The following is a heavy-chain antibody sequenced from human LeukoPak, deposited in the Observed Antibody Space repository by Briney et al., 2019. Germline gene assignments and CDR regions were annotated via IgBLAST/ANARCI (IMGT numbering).Heavy chain of an antibody. CDR1: GSRFNRYC. J-gene: IGHJ4*02. V-gene: IGHV5-51*01. CDR3: ARHVYPDY. CDR2: IYPCDSDT. D-gene: IGHD5/OR15-5a*01. Sequence: GESLQISCKGSGSRFNRYCNEWVRPGPGKGLEWMGIIYPCDSDTRYSPSFQGQVTISADKSISTAYLQWSSLKASDTAMYYCARHVYPDYWGQGTLVTVAS.